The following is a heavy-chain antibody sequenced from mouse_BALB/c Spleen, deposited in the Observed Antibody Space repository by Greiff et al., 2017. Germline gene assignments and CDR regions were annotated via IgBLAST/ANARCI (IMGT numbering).Heavy chain of an antibody. CDR3: ARGVGPYYFDY. CDR2: ISDGGSYT. D-gene: IGHD1-3*01. CDR1: GFTFSDYY. V-gene: IGHV5-4*02. Sequence: EVQVVESGGGLVKPGGSLKLSCAASGFTFSDYYMSWVRQTPEKRLEWVATISDGGSYTYYPDSVKGRFTISRDNAKNNLYLQMSSLKSEDTAMYYCARGVGPYYFDYWGKGTTLTVSS. J-gene: IGHJ2*01.